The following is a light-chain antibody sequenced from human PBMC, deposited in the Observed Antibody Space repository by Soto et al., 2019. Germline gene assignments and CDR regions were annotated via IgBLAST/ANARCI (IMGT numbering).Light chain of an antibody. CDR2: EVS. V-gene: IGLV2-14*01. CDR1: SSDIGTYNY. J-gene: IGLJ2*01. Sequence: QSALTQPASVSGSLGQSITISCTGTSSDIGTYNYVSWYQQHPGKAPKLIIYEVSYRPSGVSNRFSASKSANTASLTISGLQAEDEADYYCNSYARSNSLIFGGGTKLTVL. CDR3: NSYARSNSLI.